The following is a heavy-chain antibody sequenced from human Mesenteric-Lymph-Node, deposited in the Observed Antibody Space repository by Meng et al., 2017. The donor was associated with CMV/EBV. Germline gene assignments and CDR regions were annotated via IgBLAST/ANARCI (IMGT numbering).Heavy chain of an antibody. V-gene: IGHV3-30*02. CDR1: GFTFSSYG. Sequence: GESLKISCAASGFTFSSYGMHWVRQAPGKGLEWVAFIRYDGSNKYCADSVKGRFTISRDNSKNTLYLQMNSLRAEDTAVYYCAKDLRFLEWPDYWGQGTLVTVSS. CDR3: AKDLRFLEWPDY. CDR2: IRYDGSNK. J-gene: IGHJ4*02. D-gene: IGHD3-3*01.